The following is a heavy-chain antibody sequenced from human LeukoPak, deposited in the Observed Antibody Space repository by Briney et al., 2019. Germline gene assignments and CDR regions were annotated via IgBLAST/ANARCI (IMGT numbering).Heavy chain of an antibody. CDR2: ISSSGRTF. Sequence: GGSLRLSCAASGFTFSSYTMNWVRQAPGKGLEWVSYISSSGRTFYYADSVKGRFTISRDNGKNSLYLQMNSLRAEDTAVYYCARGPYSYVTYFDYWGQGTLVTVSS. CDR1: GFTFSSYT. CDR3: ARGPYSYVTYFDY. J-gene: IGHJ4*02. V-gene: IGHV3-48*01. D-gene: IGHD5-18*01.